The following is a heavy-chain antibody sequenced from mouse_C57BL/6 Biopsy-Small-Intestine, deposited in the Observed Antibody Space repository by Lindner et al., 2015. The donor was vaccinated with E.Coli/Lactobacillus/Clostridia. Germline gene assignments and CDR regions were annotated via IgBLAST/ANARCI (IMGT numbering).Heavy chain of an antibody. J-gene: IGHJ3*01. D-gene: IGHD2-1*01. CDR1: GFTFSTYA. CDR2: IGSKSNSYAT. CDR3: VREGYGHYEWFAY. V-gene: IGHV10-3*01. Sequence: VQLQESGGGLVQPKGSLKLSCAASGFTFSTYAVHWVRQAPGKGLEWVARIGSKSNSYATYYADSVKDRFTISRDDSQSMLYLHMNNLKTADTAMYYCVREGYGHYEWFAYWGQGTLVTVSA.